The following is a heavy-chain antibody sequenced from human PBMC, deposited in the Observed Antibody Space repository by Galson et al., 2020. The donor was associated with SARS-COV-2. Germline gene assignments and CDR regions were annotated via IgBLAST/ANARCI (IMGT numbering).Heavy chain of an antibody. CDR1: GFTFSSYS. V-gene: IGHV3-21*01. J-gene: IGHJ2*01. Sequence: GESLKISCAASGFTFSSYSMNWVRQAPGKGLEWVSSISSSSSYIYYADSVKGRFTISRDNAKNSLYLQMNSLRAEDTAVYYCARAPSYDSSGYFHWYFDLWGRGTLVTVSS. CDR3: ARAPSYDSSGYFHWYFDL. D-gene: IGHD3-22*01. CDR2: ISSSSSYI.